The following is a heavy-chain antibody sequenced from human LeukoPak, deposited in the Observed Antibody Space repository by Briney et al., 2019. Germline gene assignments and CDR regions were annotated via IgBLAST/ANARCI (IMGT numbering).Heavy chain of an antibody. CDR3: ARDPQGPNWFPAWGAAFDI. D-gene: IGHD1-1*01. V-gene: IGHV4-59*01. CDR1: GGSISSYY. J-gene: IGHJ3*02. CDR2: IYYSGST. Sequence: SETLSLTCTVSGGSISSYYRSWIRQPPGKGLEWIGYIYYSGSTNYNPSLKSRVTISVDTSKNQFSLKLSSVTAADTAVYYCARDPQGPNWFPAWGAAFDIWGQGTMVTVSS.